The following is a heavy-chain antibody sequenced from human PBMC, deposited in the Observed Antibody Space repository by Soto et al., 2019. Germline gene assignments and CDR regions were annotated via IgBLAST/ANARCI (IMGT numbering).Heavy chain of an antibody. CDR3: ARGVPIAADGPDAFDI. CDR2: IYYSGST. J-gene: IGHJ3*02. D-gene: IGHD6-25*01. Sequence: QVQLQESGPGLVKPSETLSLTCTVSGGSISSYYWSWIRQPPGKGLEWIGYIYYSGSTNYNPSLKSRATPPVDPSKSLFSLKLSSVTAADTAVYYCARGVPIAADGPDAFDIWGQGTMVTVSS. V-gene: IGHV4-59*01. CDR1: GGSISSYY.